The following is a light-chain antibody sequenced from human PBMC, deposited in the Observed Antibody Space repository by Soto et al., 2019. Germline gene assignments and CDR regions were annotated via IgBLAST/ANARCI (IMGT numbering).Light chain of an antibody. Sequence: QSVLTQPASVSGSPGQSITISCTGTSSDVGDYNYVTWYQQHPGKAPKLMIYEVGNRPSGVSDRFSGSKSGNTASLTISGLQAEDEADYYCSSYTGTTTAVFGTGTRSPS. CDR3: SSYTGTTTAV. CDR1: SSDVGDYNY. V-gene: IGLV2-14*01. CDR2: EVG. J-gene: IGLJ1*01.